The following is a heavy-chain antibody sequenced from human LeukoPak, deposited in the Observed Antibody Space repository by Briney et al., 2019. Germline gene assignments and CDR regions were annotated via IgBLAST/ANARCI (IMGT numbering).Heavy chain of an antibody. V-gene: IGHV4-59*01. CDR2: IYYSGST. CDR1: GGSISSYY. J-gene: IGHJ3*02. Sequence: PSETLSLTCTVSGGSISSYYWSWIRQPPGKGLEWIGYIYYSGSTNYNPSLKSRVTISVDTSKNQFSLKLSSVTAADTAVYYCAREGYYDSSAEFDAFDIWGQGTMVTVSS. D-gene: IGHD3-22*01. CDR3: AREGYYDSSAEFDAFDI.